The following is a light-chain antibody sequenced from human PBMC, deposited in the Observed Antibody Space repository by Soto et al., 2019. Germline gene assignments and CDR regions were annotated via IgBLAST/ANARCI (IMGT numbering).Light chain of an antibody. J-gene: IGLJ1*01. V-gene: IGLV2-14*01. CDR2: EVS. CDR1: SSVVGGYNY. CDR3: SSYTSSSPYV. Sequence: QSVLAQPASVSGSPGQSITISCTGTSSVVGGYNYVSWYQQHPGKAPKLMIYEVSNRPSGVSNRFSGSKSGNTASLTISGLQAEDEADYYCSSYTSSSPYVFGTGTKGTVL.